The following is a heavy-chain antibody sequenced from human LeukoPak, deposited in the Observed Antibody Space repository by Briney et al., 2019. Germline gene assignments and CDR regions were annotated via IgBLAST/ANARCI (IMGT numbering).Heavy chain of an antibody. Sequence: GGSLRLSCAAPGFIFDNYAIHWVRQAPGKGLEWVSLISGDGGSTFYADSVRGRFTISRDNTRKSLSLQMSSLRSEDTALYYCARESETSGWYDYWGQGTLVTVSS. CDR1: GFIFDNYA. J-gene: IGHJ4*02. V-gene: IGHV3-43*02. CDR2: ISGDGGST. CDR3: ARESETSGWYDY. D-gene: IGHD6-19*01.